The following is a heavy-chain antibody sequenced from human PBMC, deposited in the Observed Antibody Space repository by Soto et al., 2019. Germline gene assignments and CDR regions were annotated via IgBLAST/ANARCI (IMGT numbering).Heavy chain of an antibody. CDR1: EFTFSDHY. CDR2: INPSGTYT. J-gene: IGHJ6*02. CDR3: ARGHHSMDV. V-gene: IGHV3-11*06. Sequence: PGGSLRLSCAASEFTFSDHYMSWIRQAPGKGLEWISYINPSGTYTHYADSVKGRFTISRDNAENSLYLQMNSLRAEDTALYYCARGHHSMDVWGQGATVTVSS.